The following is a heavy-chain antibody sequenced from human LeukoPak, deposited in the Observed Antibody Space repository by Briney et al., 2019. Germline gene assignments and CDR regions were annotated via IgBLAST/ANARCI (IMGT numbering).Heavy chain of an antibody. CDR2: ITINGGST. D-gene: IGHD3-22*01. V-gene: IGHV3-64*02. CDR1: GFTFSGYA. CDR3: ARAITYYSDNSAYYYLDY. Sequence: GGSLRLSRAASGFTFSGYAMHWVRQAPGKGLEYVSAITINGGSTHYADSVKGRFTISRDNSKNTLYLQMGSLRAEDMAVYHCARAITYYSDNSAYYYLDYWGQGTLVTVSS. J-gene: IGHJ4*02.